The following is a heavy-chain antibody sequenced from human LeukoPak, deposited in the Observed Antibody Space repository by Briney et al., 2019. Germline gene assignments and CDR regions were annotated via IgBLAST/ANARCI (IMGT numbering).Heavy chain of an antibody. CDR2: ISYDGSNK. D-gene: IGHD3-22*01. CDR1: GFTFSSYA. J-gene: IGHJ5*02. Sequence: GGSLRLSCAASGFTFSSYAMHWVRQAPGKGLEWVAVISYDGSNKYYADSVKGRFTISRGNSKNTLYLQMNSLRAEDTAVYYCARDLYYDSSGYPYLWGQGTLVTVSS. V-gene: IGHV3-30*04. CDR3: ARDLYYDSSGYPYL.